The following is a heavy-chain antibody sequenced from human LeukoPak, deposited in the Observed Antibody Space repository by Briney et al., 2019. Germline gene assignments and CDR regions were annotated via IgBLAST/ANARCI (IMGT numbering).Heavy chain of an antibody. Sequence: GGFLRLSCATSWVTDTSNSTSWVRNAPGEGLAWVSVIYSGASKYYAGSVKGRFTISRDNSKNTLYLQMNSLRAEDTAVYYCAGGYYGSGSYYNVSDYWGQGTLVTVSS. CDR1: WVTDTSNS. V-gene: IGHV3-53*01. D-gene: IGHD3-10*01. CDR2: IYSGASK. CDR3: AGGYYGSGSYYNVSDY. J-gene: IGHJ4*02.